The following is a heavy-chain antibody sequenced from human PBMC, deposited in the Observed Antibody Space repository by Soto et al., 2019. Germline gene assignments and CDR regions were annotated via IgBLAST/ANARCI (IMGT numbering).Heavy chain of an antibody. CDR1: GGSISSGDYY. CDR3: GRAHLETTVST. D-gene: IGHD4-17*01. Sequence: QVQLQESGPGLVKPSQTLSLTCTVSGGSISSGDYYWSWIRQPPGKGLEWIGYIYYSGSTYYNPSLKSRVTISVDTYKNQFSLKLNSVTAADTAVYYCGRAHLETTVSTWGQGTLVTVSS. CDR2: IYYSGST. V-gene: IGHV4-30-4*01. J-gene: IGHJ4*02.